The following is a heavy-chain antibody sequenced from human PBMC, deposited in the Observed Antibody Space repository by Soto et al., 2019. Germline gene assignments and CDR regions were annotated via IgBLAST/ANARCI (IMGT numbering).Heavy chain of an antibody. CDR2: ISSSSSYI. D-gene: IGHD3-9*01. V-gene: IGHV3-21*01. Sequence: GGSLRLSCAASGFTFSSYSMNWVRQAPGKGLEWVSSISSSSSYIYYVDSVKGRFTISRDNAKNSLYLQMNSLRAEDTAVYYCARDSTYDILTGYYNYWGQGT. CDR1: GFTFSSYS. J-gene: IGHJ4*02. CDR3: ARDSTYDILTGYYNY.